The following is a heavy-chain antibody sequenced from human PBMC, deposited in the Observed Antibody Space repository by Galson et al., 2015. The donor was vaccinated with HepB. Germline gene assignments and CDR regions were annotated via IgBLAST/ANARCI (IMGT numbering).Heavy chain of an antibody. Sequence: LRLSCATSGFTFSDYGMHWVRQAPGKGLEWLAHIWHEGTNKEYADSVKGRFTISRDNSRNTLYLQMNNLRAEDTAVYYCARDQGILGSHFDYWGQGTLVTVSS. CDR2: IWHEGTNK. CDR3: ARDQGILGSHFDY. D-gene: IGHD1-26*01. J-gene: IGHJ4*02. V-gene: IGHV3-33*01. CDR1: GFTFSDYG.